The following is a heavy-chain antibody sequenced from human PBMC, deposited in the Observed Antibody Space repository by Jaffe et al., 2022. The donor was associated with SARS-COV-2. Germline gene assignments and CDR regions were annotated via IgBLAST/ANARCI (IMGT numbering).Heavy chain of an antibody. D-gene: IGHD3-3*01. Sequence: EVQLVESGGGLVKPGGSLRLSCAASGFTFYNYDMNWVRQAPGKGLEWVASISSSSSSIYYADAVKGRFTVSRDNRKNSLYLQMNSLRAEDAAVYFCTRAPYDSYRGYYNVFWGQGTQVTVSS. CDR1: GFTFYNYD. J-gene: IGHJ4*02. CDR3: TRAPYDSYRGYYNVF. CDR2: ISSSSSSI. V-gene: IGHV3-21*01.